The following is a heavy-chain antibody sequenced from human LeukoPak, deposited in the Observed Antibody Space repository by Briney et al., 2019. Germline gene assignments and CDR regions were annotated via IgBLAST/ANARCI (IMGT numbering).Heavy chain of an antibody. V-gene: IGHV4-4*02. CDR1: GGSISSSNW. CDR3: ARDRYSSSWFDY. D-gene: IGHD6-13*01. Sequence: SGTLSLTCAVSGGSISSSNWWSCVRQPPGKGLEWIGEIYHSGSTNYNPSLKSRVTISVDKPKNQFSLRLSSVTAADTAVYYCARDRYSSSWFDYWGQGTLVTVSS. J-gene: IGHJ4*02. CDR2: IYHSGST.